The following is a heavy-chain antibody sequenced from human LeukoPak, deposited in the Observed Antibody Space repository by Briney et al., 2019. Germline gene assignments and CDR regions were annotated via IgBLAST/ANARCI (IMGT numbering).Heavy chain of an antibody. CDR2: ISYDGSNK. V-gene: IGHV3-30*18. CDR1: GFTFSSYG. D-gene: IGHD3-10*01. CDR3: AKSVYYYGSGGYAGFDP. Sequence: GGSLRLSCAASGFTFSSYGMHWVRQAPGKGLEWVAVISYDGSNKYYADSVKGRFTISRDNSKNTLYLQMNSLRGEDTAVYYCAKSVYYYGSGGYAGFDPWGQGTLVTVSS. J-gene: IGHJ5*02.